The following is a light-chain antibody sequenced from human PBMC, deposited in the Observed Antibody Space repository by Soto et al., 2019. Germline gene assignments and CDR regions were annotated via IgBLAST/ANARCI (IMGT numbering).Light chain of an antibody. V-gene: IGKV3-15*01. J-gene: IGKJ1*01. CDR2: GAS. CDR1: QSISSN. Sequence: EIVMTQSPATLSVFPGERATLSCRASQSISSNLAWYQQKPGQAPRLLIYGASTRATGIPARFSGSGSGTEFTLTISSLQPEDFAVYYCQQYNNWPRTFGQGTKVDIK. CDR3: QQYNNWPRT.